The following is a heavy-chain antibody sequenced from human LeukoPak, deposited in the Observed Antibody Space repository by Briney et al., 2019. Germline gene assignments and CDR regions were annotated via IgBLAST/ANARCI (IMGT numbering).Heavy chain of an antibody. J-gene: IGHJ4*02. CDR3: ARHIASQAYFGVVINQNFDY. CDR1: GGSISSSRYY. D-gene: IGHD3-3*01. V-gene: IGHV4-39*01. CDR2: IYYSGST. Sequence: TPSETLSLTCTVSGGSISSSRYYWGWIRQPPGKGLEWIGSIYYSGSTYYNPSLKSRVTISVDTSKNQFSLKLSSVTAADTAVYYCARHIASQAYFGVVINQNFDYWGQGTLVTVSS.